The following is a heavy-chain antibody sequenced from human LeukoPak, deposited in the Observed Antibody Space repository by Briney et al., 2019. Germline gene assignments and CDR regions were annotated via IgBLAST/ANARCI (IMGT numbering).Heavy chain of an antibody. CDR3: ARAGYYYDSSANHD. V-gene: IGHV1-69*05. CDR1: GGTFSSYA. J-gene: IGHJ4*02. Sequence: GASVKVSCXASGGTFSSYAISWVRQAPGQGLEWMGRIIPIFGTANCAQKFQRRVTITTHESTSTAYMELSSLRSEDTAVYYCARAGYYYDSSANHDWGQGTLVTVSS. D-gene: IGHD3-22*01. CDR2: IIPIFGTA.